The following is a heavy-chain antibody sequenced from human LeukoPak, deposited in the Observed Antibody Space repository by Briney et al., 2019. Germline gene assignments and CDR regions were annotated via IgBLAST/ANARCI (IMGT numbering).Heavy chain of an antibody. CDR2: IIPIFGTA. V-gene: IGHV1-69*13. CDR1: GYTFTSYD. Sequence: SVKVSCKASGYTFTSYDINWVRQAPGQGLEWMGGIIPIFGTANYAQKFQGRVTITADESTSTAYMELSSLRSEDTAVYYCARGDIVVVPAAIYYYMDVWGKGTTVTVSS. J-gene: IGHJ6*03. CDR3: ARGDIVVVPAAIYYYMDV. D-gene: IGHD2-2*01.